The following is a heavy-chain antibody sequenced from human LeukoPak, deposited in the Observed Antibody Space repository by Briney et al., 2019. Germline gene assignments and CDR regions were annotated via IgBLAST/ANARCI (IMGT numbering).Heavy chain of an antibody. D-gene: IGHD1-1*01. Sequence: TGGSLRLSCAASGFPFSSYAMSWVRQAPGKGLEWVSAIVGDGGSTYYADSVKGRFTISRDNAKNTVYLQMNSLRAEDTAVYYCATSRTFDYWGQGTLVTVSS. J-gene: IGHJ4*02. CDR3: ATSRTFDY. CDR2: IVGDGGST. CDR1: GFPFSSYA. V-gene: IGHV3-23*01.